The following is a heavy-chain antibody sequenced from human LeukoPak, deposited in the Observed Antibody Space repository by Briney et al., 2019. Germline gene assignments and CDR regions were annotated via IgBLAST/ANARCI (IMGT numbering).Heavy chain of an antibody. CDR3: ATYTNWVAGDV. V-gene: IGHV3-7*01. CDR1: GFTFSDSC. Sequence: GGSLRLSCAASGFTFSDSCMSWVRQAPGKGLEWVANIKEDGSERYYVDSVKGRFTISRDNARSSLYLQMSSLRAGDTAVYYCATYTNWVAGDVWGQGTTVSVSS. D-gene: IGHD3-16*01. J-gene: IGHJ6*02. CDR2: IKEDGSER.